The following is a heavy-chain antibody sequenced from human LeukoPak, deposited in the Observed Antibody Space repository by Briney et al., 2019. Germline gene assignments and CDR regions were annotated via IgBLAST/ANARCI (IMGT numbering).Heavy chain of an antibody. CDR1: GYTFTGYY. CDR3: ARSKRLAVAGPDY. J-gene: IGHJ4*02. Sequence: ASVKVSCKASGYTFTGYYMHWVRQAPGQGLEWMGWINPNSGGTNYAQKFQGRVTMTRDTSISTAYMELSRLRSDDTAVYYCARSKRLAVAGPDYWGQGTLVTVSS. V-gene: IGHV1-2*02. D-gene: IGHD6-19*01. CDR2: INPNSGGT.